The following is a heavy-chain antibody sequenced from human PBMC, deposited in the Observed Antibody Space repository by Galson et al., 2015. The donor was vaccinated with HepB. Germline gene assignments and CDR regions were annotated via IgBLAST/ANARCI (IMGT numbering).Heavy chain of an antibody. J-gene: IGHJ4*02. CDR2: IRSKAYGGTT. D-gene: IGHD3-22*01. CDR3: TRDPYYYDGSGYYYVAYFDY. Sequence: SLRLSCAASGFTFGDYAMSWVRQAPGKGLEWVGFIRSKAYGGTTEYAASVKGRFTISRDDSKSIAYLQMTSLKTEDTAVYYCTRDPYYYDGSGYYYVAYFDYWGQGALVTVSS. V-gene: IGHV3-49*04. CDR1: GFTFGDYA.